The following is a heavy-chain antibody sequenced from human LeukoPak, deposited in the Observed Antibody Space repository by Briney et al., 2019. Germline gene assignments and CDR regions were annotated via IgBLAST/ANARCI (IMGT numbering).Heavy chain of an antibody. Sequence: GGSLSLSCAALGFTFDDYAMNWAGQAPGKGLEWVSGISWNSGSIGYADSVKGRFTISRDNAKNSLYLQMNSLRAEDTALYYCAKDTAYGDYEFADWGQGTLVTVSS. CDR1: GFTFDDYA. D-gene: IGHD4-17*01. CDR3: AKDTAYGDYEFAD. V-gene: IGHV3-9*01. CDR2: ISWNSGSI. J-gene: IGHJ4*02.